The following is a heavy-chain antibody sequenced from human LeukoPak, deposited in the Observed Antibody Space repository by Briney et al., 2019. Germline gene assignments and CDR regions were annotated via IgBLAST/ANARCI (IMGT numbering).Heavy chain of an antibody. D-gene: IGHD3-22*01. CDR1: GFTFSGSA. V-gene: IGHV3-73*01. Sequence: GGSLRLSCAASGFTFSGSAMHWVRQASGKGREWVGRIRSKANSYATAYAASVKGRFTISRDDLKNTAYLQMNSLKTEDTAVYYCTRRVSSGYDWGQGTLVTVSS. J-gene: IGHJ4*02. CDR3: TRRVSSGYD. CDR2: IRSKANSYAT.